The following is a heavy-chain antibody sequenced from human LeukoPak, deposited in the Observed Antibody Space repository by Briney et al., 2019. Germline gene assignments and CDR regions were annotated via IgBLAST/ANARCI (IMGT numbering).Heavy chain of an antibody. D-gene: IGHD3-10*01. Sequence: SETLSLTCTVSGGSISSGSYYWSWIRQPAGKGLEWIGRIYTSGGTNYNPSLKSRVTMSVDTSKNQFSLKLNSVTAADTAVYYCARNRYYYGSGNYGVPNWFDPWGQGTLVTVSS. CDR3: ARNRYYYGSGNYGVPNWFDP. V-gene: IGHV4-61*02. CDR1: GGSISSGSYY. J-gene: IGHJ5*02. CDR2: IYTSGGT.